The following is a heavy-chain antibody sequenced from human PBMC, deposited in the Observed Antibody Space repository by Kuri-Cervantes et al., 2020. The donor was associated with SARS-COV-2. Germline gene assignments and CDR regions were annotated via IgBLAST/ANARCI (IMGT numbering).Heavy chain of an antibody. Sequence: ETLSLTCAASGLTFSSYSMNWVRQAPGKGLEWVSSISSSSSYIYYADSVKGRFTISRDNAKNSLYLQMNSLRAENTAVYYCARVHSYGPQDYYYYGMDVWGQGTTVTVSS. CDR3: ARVHSYGPQDYYYYGMDV. CDR1: GLTFSSYS. V-gene: IGHV3-21*01. D-gene: IGHD5-18*01. CDR2: ISSSSSYI. J-gene: IGHJ6*02.